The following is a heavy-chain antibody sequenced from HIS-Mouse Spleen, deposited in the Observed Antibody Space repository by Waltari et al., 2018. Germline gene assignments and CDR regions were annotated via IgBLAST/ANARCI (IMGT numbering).Heavy chain of an antibody. D-gene: IGHD6-13*01. J-gene: IGHJ2*01. V-gene: IGHV4-39*07. CDR1: GGSISSSSYY. Sequence: QLQLQESGPGLVKPSETLSLTCTVSGGSISSSSYYWVWIRQPPGKGLEWIGGIYYSGGTCSNPSLKSRVTISVDTSKNQFSLKLSSVTAADTAVYYCAREIPYSSSWYDWYFDLWGRGTLVTVSS. CDR3: AREIPYSSSWYDWYFDL. CDR2: IYYSGGT.